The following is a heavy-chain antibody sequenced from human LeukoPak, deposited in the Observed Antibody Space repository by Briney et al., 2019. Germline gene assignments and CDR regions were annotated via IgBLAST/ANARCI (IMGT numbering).Heavy chain of an antibody. Sequence: TSETLSFTCAVSGGSINSHYWGWIRQPPGKGLQWIGDIYSTGKNNYNPSLKSRVTISLDTSKSHLSLNLTSVLAADTAIYYCVRRDTGWNYFDYWGQGILVTVSS. D-gene: IGHD6-19*01. CDR1: GGSINSHY. J-gene: IGHJ4*02. CDR3: VRRDTGWNYFDY. CDR2: IYSTGKN. V-gene: IGHV4-4*08.